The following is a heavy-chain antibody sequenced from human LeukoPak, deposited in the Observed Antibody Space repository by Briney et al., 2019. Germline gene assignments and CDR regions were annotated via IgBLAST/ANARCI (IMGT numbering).Heavy chain of an antibody. Sequence: PGGSLRLSCAASGFTFSSYAMSWVRQAPGKGLEWVSAISGSGGSTYYADSMKGRFTISRDNSKNTLYLQMNSLRAEDTAVYYCAKDARGYSYGYPYYFDYWGQGTLVTVSS. J-gene: IGHJ4*02. CDR1: GFTFSSYA. D-gene: IGHD5-18*01. CDR2: ISGSGGST. CDR3: AKDARGYSYGYPYYFDY. V-gene: IGHV3-23*01.